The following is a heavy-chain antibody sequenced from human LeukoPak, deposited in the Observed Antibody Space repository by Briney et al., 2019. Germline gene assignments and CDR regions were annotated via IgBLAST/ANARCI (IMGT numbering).Heavy chain of an antibody. J-gene: IGHJ4*02. CDR3: ARGSRYYYGSGSYL. CDR1: GYTFTGYY. Sequence: SVKVSCKASGYTFTGYYMHWVRQAPGQGLEWMGRINPNSGGTNYAQKFQGRVTMTRDTSISTAYMELSRLRSDDTAVYYCARGSRYYYGSGSYLWGQGTLATVSS. CDR2: INPNSGGT. D-gene: IGHD3-10*01. V-gene: IGHV1-2*06.